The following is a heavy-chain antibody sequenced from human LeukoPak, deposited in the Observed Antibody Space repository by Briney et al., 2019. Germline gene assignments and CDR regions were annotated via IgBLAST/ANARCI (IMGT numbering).Heavy chain of an antibody. V-gene: IGHV3-23*01. CDR1: GFSFSSYS. CDR2: ISGSGTYT. CDR3: AKEAGLTTFPGYVGY. Sequence: PGGSLRLSCAASGFSFSSYSMTWVRQAPGKGLEWVSGISGSGTYTYYADSVEGRFTISRDNSKNTVYLQMSNLRAEDTAIYHCAKEAGLTTFPGYVGYWGQGTLVTVSS. D-gene: IGHD1-14*01. J-gene: IGHJ4*02.